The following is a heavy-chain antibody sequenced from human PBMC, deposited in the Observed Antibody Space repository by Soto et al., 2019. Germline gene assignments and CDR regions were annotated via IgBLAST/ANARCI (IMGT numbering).Heavy chain of an antibody. CDR3: VKQAHGLDGVAFDY. V-gene: IGHV3-64D*06. CDR2: VSTSGRST. J-gene: IGHJ4*02. CDR1: GFIFSEST. D-gene: IGHD2-15*01. Sequence: GGSLRLSCSASGFIFSESTIYWVRQVPGKGLEAISAVSTSGRSTYYADSVKDRFTISRDNSKNTLFLQMGSLRPEDTAIYYCVKQAHGLDGVAFDYLVQGTQVTFSS.